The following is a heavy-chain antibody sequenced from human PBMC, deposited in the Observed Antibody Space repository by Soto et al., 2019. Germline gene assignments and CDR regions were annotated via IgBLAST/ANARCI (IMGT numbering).Heavy chain of an antibody. Sequence: EVQLLESGGGLVQPGGSVRLSCAASGLTFSSNAMSWVRQAPGKGLEWVSAISGSGGTTYYPDSVKGRFTISRDNSKNTLYLQMNSLRAEDTAVYYCAKESLYYYDSSGYSRYFQHWGQGTLVTVSS. D-gene: IGHD3-22*01. J-gene: IGHJ1*01. CDR1: GLTFSSNA. CDR3: AKESLYYYDSSGYSRYFQH. V-gene: IGHV3-23*01. CDR2: ISGSGGTT.